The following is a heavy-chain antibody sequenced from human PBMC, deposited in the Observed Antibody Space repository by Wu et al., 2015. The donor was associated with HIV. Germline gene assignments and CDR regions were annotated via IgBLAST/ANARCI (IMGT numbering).Heavy chain of an antibody. CDR3: ASSQNLLWFGETQQKYYYYGMDV. CDR2: IIPIFGTA. V-gene: IGHV1-69*05. Sequence: QVQLVQSGAEVKKPGSSVKVSCKASGGTFSSYAISWVRQAPGQGLEWMGGIIPIFGTANYAQKFQGRVTITTDESTSTAYMELSSLRSEDTAVYYCASSQNLLWFGETQQKYYYYGMDVWGQGTTVTVSS. CDR1: GGTFSSYA. D-gene: IGHD3-10*01. J-gene: IGHJ6*02.